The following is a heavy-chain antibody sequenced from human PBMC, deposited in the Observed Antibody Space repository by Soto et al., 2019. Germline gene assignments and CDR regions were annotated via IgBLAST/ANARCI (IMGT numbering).Heavy chain of an antibody. D-gene: IGHD3-3*01. CDR2: ISYNGNSK. J-gene: IGHJ5*02. Sequence: QVQLVESGGGVVQPGTSLRLSCVASGFTLSNYGMHWVRQAPGKGLEWVAMISYNGNSKYYIDSVKGRFTISRDNSKNTLYLQMTSLRVEDTAVYDCAKDLYDNEWYDYFDPWGEGTPVTVSS. CDR3: AKDLYDNEWYDYFDP. V-gene: IGHV3-30*18. CDR1: GFTLSNYG.